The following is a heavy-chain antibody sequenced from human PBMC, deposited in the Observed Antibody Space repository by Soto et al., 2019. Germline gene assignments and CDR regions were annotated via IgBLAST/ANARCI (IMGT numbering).Heavy chain of an antibody. CDR2: ISSSSSYI. J-gene: IGHJ4*02. V-gene: IGHV3-21*01. D-gene: IGHD1-7*01. CDR3: ARGLKSWNYGDY. Sequence: GGSLRLSCAASGFTFSSYSMNWVRQAPGKGLEWVSSISSSSSYIYYADSVKGRFTISRDNAKNSLYLQMNSLRAEDTAVYYCARGLKSWNYGDYWGQGTLVTVSS. CDR1: GFTFSSYS.